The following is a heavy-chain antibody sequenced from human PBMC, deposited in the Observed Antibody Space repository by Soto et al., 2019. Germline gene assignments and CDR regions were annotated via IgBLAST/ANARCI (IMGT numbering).Heavy chain of an antibody. Sequence: GGSLRLSCAASGFTFSSYTMSWVRQAPGKGLEWVSAISGSGGSTYYADSVKGRFTISRDNSKNTLYLQMNSLRAEDTAVYYCAKTTSAWDYYYGMDVWGQGTTVTVSS. D-gene: IGHD1-26*01. V-gene: IGHV3-23*01. CDR2: ISGSGGST. CDR1: GFTFSSYT. J-gene: IGHJ6*02. CDR3: AKTTSAWDYYYGMDV.